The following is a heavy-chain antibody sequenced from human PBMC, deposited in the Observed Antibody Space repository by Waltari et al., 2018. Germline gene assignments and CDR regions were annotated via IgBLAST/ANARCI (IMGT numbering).Heavy chain of an antibody. CDR1: GGTFSSYA. D-gene: IGHD1-26*01. V-gene: IGHV1-69*12. CDR3: ATLAGYSGSYQHRPELGN. J-gene: IGHJ4*02. CDR2: IIPIFGTA. Sequence: QVQLVQSGAEVKKPGSSVKVSCKASGGTFSSYAISWVRQAPGHGLEWMGGIIPIFGTANYAQKFQGRVTITADESTSTAYMELSSLRSEDTAVYYCATLAGYSGSYQHRPELGNWGQGTLVTVSS.